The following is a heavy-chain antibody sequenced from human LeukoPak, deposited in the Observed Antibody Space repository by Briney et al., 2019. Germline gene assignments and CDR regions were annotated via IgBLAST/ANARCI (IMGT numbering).Heavy chain of an antibody. CDR2: ITTSDGNT. CDR3: ARVSGEYSSGWYARVFDY. D-gene: IGHD6-19*01. V-gene: IGHV3-23*01. CDR1: GFTFSSYT. J-gene: IGHJ4*02. Sequence: GGSLRLSCAASGFTFSSYTMSWVRQAPGKGLEWVSTITTSDGNTYYADSVKGRFTVSRDNSKNTLYLQMNSLRAEDTAVYYCARVSGEYSSGWYARVFDYWGQGTLVTVSS.